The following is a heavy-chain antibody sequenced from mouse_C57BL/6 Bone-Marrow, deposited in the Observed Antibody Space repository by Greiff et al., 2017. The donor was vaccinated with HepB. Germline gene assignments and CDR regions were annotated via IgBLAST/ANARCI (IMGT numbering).Heavy chain of an antibody. Sequence: QVQLKQSGAELVKPGASVKISCKASGYAFSSYWMNWVKQRPGKGLEWIGQIYPGDGDTKYNGKFKGKATLTADKSSSTAYMQLSSLTSEDSAVYFCARRGYYGGFAYWGQGALVTVSA. J-gene: IGHJ3*01. CDR1: GYAFSSYW. CDR2: IYPGDGDT. D-gene: IGHD1-1*01. CDR3: ARRGYYGGFAY. V-gene: IGHV1-80*01.